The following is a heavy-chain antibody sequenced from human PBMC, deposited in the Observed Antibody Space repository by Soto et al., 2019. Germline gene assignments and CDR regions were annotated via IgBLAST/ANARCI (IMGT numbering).Heavy chain of an antibody. CDR2: ISYDGINI. CDR3: TKDTHGFISAPDY. CDR1: GFIFSTYG. J-gene: IGHJ4*02. D-gene: IGHD3-3*02. Sequence: GGSLRLSCAASGFIFSTYGMHWVRQAPGKGLEWVATISYDGINIYYADSVKGRFTISRDNSKNTIYLQMNSLRAEDTAVYYCTKDTHGFISAPDYWGQGALVTVSS. V-gene: IGHV3-30*18.